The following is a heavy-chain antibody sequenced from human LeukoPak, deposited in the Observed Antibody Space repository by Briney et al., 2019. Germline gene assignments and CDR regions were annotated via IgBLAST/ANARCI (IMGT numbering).Heavy chain of an antibody. J-gene: IGHJ4*02. CDR3: AKVTGDYGDLDY. D-gene: IGHD7-27*01. V-gene: IGHV3-23*01. CDR2: IRGSGDNT. Sequence: GGSLRLSCAASGFSFSNYDMSWVRQAPGKGLEWVSAIRGSGDNTYYVDSVKGRFTISRDNTKNTLYLQLNNLRAEDTAVYYCAKVTGDYGDLDYWGQGTLVTVSS. CDR1: GFSFSNYD.